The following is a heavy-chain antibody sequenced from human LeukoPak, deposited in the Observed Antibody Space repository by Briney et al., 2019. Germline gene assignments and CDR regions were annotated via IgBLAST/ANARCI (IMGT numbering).Heavy chain of an antibody. CDR1: GGSISRNDYY. CDR2: IYYSGST. CDR3: ARSVEGYCSGGSCYSYYYYIDV. D-gene: IGHD2-15*01. V-gene: IGHV4-61*05. Sequence: SETLSLTCSVSGGSISRNDYYWGWIRQPPGKGLEWIGYIYYSGSTNYNPSLKSRVTISVDTSKNQFSLKLSSVTAAGTAVYYCARSVEGYCSGGSCYSYYYYIDVWGKGTTVTVSS. J-gene: IGHJ6*03.